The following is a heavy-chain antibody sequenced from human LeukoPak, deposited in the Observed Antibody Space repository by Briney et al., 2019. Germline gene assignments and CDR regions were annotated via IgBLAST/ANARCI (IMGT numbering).Heavy chain of an antibody. CDR3: AREYYYGSGKSPLNY. J-gene: IGHJ4*02. CDR2: ITPIFGTA. V-gene: IGHV1-69*13. Sequence: ASVKVSCKASGYTFTNYGISWVRQAPGQGLEWVGGITPIFGTANYAQKFQGRVTIIADESTSTAYMELSSLRSEDTAVYYCAREYYYGSGKSPLNYWGQGTLVTVSS. D-gene: IGHD3-10*01. CDR1: GYTFTNYG.